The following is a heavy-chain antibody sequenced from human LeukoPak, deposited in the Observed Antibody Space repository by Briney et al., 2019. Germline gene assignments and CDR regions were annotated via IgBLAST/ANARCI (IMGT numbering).Heavy chain of an antibody. CDR1: GGSINSGDYY. V-gene: IGHV4-30-4*08. J-gene: IGHJ4*02. CDR2: ISYSGST. Sequence: KASETLSLTCTVSGGSINSGDYYWSWVRQPPGKGLEWIAYISYSGSTSYNPSLKGRITISVDTSKNQFSLKLSSVTAADTAVYYCARLIAPIFGVIWGQGTLVTVSS. CDR3: ARLIAPIFGVI. D-gene: IGHD3-3*01.